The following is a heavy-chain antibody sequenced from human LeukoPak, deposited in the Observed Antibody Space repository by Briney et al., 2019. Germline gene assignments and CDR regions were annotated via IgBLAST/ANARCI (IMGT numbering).Heavy chain of an antibody. J-gene: IGHJ4*02. CDR1: GFTFSSYA. D-gene: IGHD2-2*01. V-gene: IGHV3-23*01. Sequence: GASLRLSCAASGFTFSSYAMSWVRQAPGKGLEWVSAISGSGGSTYYADSVKGRFTISRDNSKNTLYLQMNSLRAEDTAVYYCAKPPIVVPAADCFDYWGQGTLVTVSS. CDR3: AKPPIVVPAADCFDY. CDR2: ISGSGGST.